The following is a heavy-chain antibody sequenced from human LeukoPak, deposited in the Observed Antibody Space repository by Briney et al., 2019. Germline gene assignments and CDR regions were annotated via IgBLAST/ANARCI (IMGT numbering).Heavy chain of an antibody. D-gene: IGHD6-25*01. V-gene: IGHV4-61*05. CDR2: IYNSGST. CDR3: ARSAIDAFDI. CDR1: GGSISSSTYY. Sequence: SETLSLTCTVSGGSISSSTYYWGWIRQPPGKGLECIGYIYNSGSTNYNPSLKSRVSISVDTSKNQFSLKLSSVTAADTAVYYCARSAIDAFDIWGQGTMVTVSS. J-gene: IGHJ3*02.